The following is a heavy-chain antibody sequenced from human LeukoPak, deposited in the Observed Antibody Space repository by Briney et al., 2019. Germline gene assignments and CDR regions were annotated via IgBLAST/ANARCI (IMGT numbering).Heavy chain of an antibody. CDR3: AKVDFSTVTTGFDY. V-gene: IGHV3-23*01. CDR2: ISGSGGST. CDR1: GFTFSSYA. J-gene: IGHJ4*02. Sequence: WGSLRLSCAASGFTFSSYAMSWVRQAPGKGLEWVSAISGSGGSTYYADSVKGRFTISRDNSKNTLYLQMNSLRAEDTAVYYCAKVDFSTVTTGFDYWGQGTLVTVSS. D-gene: IGHD4-17*01.